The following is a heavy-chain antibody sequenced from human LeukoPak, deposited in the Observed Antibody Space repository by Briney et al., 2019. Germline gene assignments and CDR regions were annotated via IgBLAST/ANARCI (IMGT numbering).Heavy chain of an antibody. D-gene: IGHD1-26*01. Sequence: GGSLRLSCAASGFTFSNYWMTWVRQAPGKGLEWVANIKLDVSETYYVDSVRGRFTISRDNTKNSLYLQMSSLRAEDTAVYYCARVTGGSYGDNWFDPWGQGTLVTVSS. V-gene: IGHV3-7*03. CDR3: ARVTGGSYGDNWFDP. CDR1: GFTFSNYW. J-gene: IGHJ5*02. CDR2: IKLDVSET.